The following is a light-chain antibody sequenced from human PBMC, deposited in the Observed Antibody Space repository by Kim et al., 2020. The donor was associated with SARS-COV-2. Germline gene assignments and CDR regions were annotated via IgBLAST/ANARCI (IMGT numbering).Light chain of an antibody. CDR2: QNN. V-gene: IGLV3-1*01. CDR1: KLGDKY. Sequence: SYELTQPPSVSVSPGQTARITCSGDKLGDKYACWYQQKPGQSPVLVIYQNNKRPSGIPERFSGSNSGNTATLTISGTQAMDEADYYCQAWDSSPVVFGGGTQLTAL. CDR3: QAWDSSPVV. J-gene: IGLJ2*01.